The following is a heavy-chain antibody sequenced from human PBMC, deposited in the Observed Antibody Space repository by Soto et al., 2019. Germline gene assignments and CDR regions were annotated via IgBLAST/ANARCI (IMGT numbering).Heavy chain of an antibody. CDR3: AKLGAIGSVSYEFDY. J-gene: IGHJ4*02. Sequence: EVQLLESGGGLVQPGGSLRLSCAASGFTFSSYAMSWVRQAPGKGLEWVSAISGSGGSTYYADSVKGRFTISRDNSKNTLNLQMNSLRAEDTAVYYCAKLGAIGSVSYEFDYWGQGTLVTVSS. V-gene: IGHV3-23*01. D-gene: IGHD1-26*01. CDR2: ISGSGGST. CDR1: GFTFSSYA.